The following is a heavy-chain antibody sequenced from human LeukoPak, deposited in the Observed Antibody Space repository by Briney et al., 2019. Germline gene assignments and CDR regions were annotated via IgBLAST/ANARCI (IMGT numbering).Heavy chain of an antibody. CDR1: GYIFTPHH. CDR3: AMSVEMPPIPSFDS. V-gene: IGHV1-3*01. CDR2: VSAANNP. D-gene: IGHD5-24*01. Sequence: ASVKVSCKTSGYIFTPHHIHWMRQAPGQGLELLGWVSAANNPEYSQKFQGRVVITRDASATTSYLELNSLRSEDTAIYYCAMSVEMPPIPSFDSWGQGTLVTVPS. J-gene: IGHJ4*02.